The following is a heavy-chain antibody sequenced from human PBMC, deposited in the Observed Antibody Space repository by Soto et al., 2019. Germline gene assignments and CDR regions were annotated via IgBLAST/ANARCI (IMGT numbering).Heavy chain of an antibody. J-gene: IGHJ4*02. CDR2: ISSTTNYI. CDR3: ARESEDLTSNFDY. CDR1: GFTFSRYS. V-gene: IGHV3-21*01. Sequence: GGSLRLSCAASGFTFSRYSMNWVRQAPGRGLEWVSSISSTTNYIYYADSMKGRFTVSRDNAKNSVYLDMNSLSAEDTAVYYCARESEDLTSNFDYWGQGTLVTVSS.